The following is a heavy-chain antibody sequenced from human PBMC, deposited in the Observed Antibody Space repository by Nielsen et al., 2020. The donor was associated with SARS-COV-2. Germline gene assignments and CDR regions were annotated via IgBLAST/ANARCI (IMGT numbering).Heavy chain of an antibody. CDR2: IIPIFGTA. Sequence: WVRQAPGQGLEWMGGIIPIFGTANYAQKFQGRVTITADESTSTVYMELSSLRSEDTAVYYCARVRRGEGWFDPWGQGTLVTVSS. V-gene: IGHV1-69*01. D-gene: IGHD3-10*01. CDR3: ARVRRGEGWFDP. J-gene: IGHJ5*02.